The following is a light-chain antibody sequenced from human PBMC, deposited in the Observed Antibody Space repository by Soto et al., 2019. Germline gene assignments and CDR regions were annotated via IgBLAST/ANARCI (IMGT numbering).Light chain of an antibody. CDR1: QAIRYD. Sequence: IQMTQSPSSLSASVGDRVTLTCRANQAIRYDLAWYQQKPGRAPKLLIYAASHLQSGVPSRFSGSGSGTDFTLTISSLQPEDFATYYCLQDYGYPRTFGQGTKVEI. CDR3: LQDYGYPRT. CDR2: AAS. J-gene: IGKJ1*01. V-gene: IGKV1-6*01.